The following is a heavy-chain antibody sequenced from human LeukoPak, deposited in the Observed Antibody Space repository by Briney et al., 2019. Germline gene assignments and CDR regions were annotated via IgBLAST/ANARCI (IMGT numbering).Heavy chain of an antibody. V-gene: IGHV3-30-3*01. Sequence: PGGSLRLSCAASGFTFSSYAMSWVRQAPGKGLEWVALISYDGNNKYYADPVKGRFTISRGDSKNTVYLQMNSLRAEDTAVYYCAVNWNLDYWGQGILVTVSS. CDR1: GFTFSSYA. J-gene: IGHJ4*02. CDR2: ISYDGNNK. CDR3: AVNWNLDY. D-gene: IGHD1-20*01.